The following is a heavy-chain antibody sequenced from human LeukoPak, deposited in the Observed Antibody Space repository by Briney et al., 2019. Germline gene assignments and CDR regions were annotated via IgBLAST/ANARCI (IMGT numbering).Heavy chain of an antibody. Sequence: GGSLRLSCAASGFTFSSYAMSWVRQAPGKGLEWVSAISGSGGSTYYADSVKGRFTISRDNSKNTLYLQMNSLRAEDTAVYYCAKDYFGSGNYYYFYYMDVWGKGTTVTVSS. V-gene: IGHV3-23*01. CDR2: ISGSGGST. J-gene: IGHJ6*03. CDR3: AKDYFGSGNYYYFYYMDV. CDR1: GFTFSSYA. D-gene: IGHD3-10*01.